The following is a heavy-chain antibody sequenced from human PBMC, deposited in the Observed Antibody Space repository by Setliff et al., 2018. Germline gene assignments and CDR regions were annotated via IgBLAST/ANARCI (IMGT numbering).Heavy chain of an antibody. V-gene: IGHV3-7*01. CDR2: IKQDGSEK. CDR3: ARDLPDYYDSSGPRLDY. J-gene: IGHJ4*02. D-gene: IGHD3-22*01. Sequence: ETLSLTCTVSGGSISSGGYYWSWVRQAPGKGLEWVANIKQDGSEKYYVDSVKGRFTISRDNAKNSLYLQMNSLRAEDTAVYYCARDLPDYYDSSGPRLDYWGQGTLVTVSS. CDR1: GGSISSGGYY.